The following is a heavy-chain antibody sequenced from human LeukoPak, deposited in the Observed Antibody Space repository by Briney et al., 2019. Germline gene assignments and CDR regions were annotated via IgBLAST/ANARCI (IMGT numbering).Heavy chain of an antibody. Sequence: SETLSLTCTVSGGSVSSSGYYWGWIRQPPGKGLEWIGTIHYNGGTYYNPPLKGRVTISIDTSKNQFSLKLSSVTAADTAVYYCARGPGDSSGYYYYWGQGTLVTVSS. D-gene: IGHD3-22*01. V-gene: IGHV4-39*01. J-gene: IGHJ4*02. CDR3: ARGPGDSSGYYYY. CDR2: IHYNGGT. CDR1: GGSVSSSGYY.